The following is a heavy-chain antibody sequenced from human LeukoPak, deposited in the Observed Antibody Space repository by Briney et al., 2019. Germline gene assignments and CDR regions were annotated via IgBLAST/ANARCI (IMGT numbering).Heavy chain of an antibody. CDR3: ARYSSVSGPIDY. Sequence: GGSLRLSCAASGFTFSNYWMTWGRQAPGKGLEWVANIKSDGSDKYYLDSVKDRFTVSRDNAKNSLCLQMNSLRAEDTAIYYCARYSSVSGPIDYWGQGILVTVSS. CDR1: GFTFSNYW. V-gene: IGHV3-7*01. CDR2: IKSDGSDK. J-gene: IGHJ4*02. D-gene: IGHD6-19*01.